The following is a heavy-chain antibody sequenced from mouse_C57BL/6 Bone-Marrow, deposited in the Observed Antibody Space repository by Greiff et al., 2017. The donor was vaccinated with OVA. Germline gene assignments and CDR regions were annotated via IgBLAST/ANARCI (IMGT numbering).Heavy chain of an antibody. V-gene: IGHV1-61*01. CDR2: IYPSDSET. Sequence: QVQLQQSGTVLARPGASVKMSCKTSGYTFTSYWMHWVKQRPGQGLEWIGNIYPSDSETHYNQKFKDKATLTVDKSSSTAYMQLSSLTSEDSAVYYCARERFTTVVERYYFDYWGQGTTLTVSS. D-gene: IGHD1-1*01. CDR3: ARERFTTVVERYYFDY. CDR1: GYTFTSYW. J-gene: IGHJ2*01.